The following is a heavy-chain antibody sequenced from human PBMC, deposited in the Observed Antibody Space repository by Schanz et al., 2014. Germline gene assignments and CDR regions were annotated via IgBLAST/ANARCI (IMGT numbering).Heavy chain of an antibody. CDR1: GFTLSNSD. CDR3: AREQIMAAAGLVDY. J-gene: IGHJ4*01. CDR2: IGYLGDT. V-gene: IGHV3-13*01. D-gene: IGHD6-13*01. Sequence: VQLVESGGGVVQPGRSLRLSCAASGFTLSNSDMHWVRQGTGKGLEWVSTIGYLGDTYYPDSVKGRFTVSRDSGQNSLYLQMNSLRAEDTAVYYCAREQIMAAAGLVDYWGHGTLVTVSS.